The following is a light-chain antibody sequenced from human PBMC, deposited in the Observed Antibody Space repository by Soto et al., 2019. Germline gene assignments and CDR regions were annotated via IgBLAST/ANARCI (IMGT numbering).Light chain of an antibody. J-gene: IGKJ1*01. CDR1: QSVSSNY. V-gene: IGKV3-20*01. Sequence: VLTQSPGTLSLSPGERATLSCRASQSVSSNYLAWYQQKPRQGPRLLIYGASSRATGIPDRFSGSGSGTDFTLTISRLEPEDFAVYFCQQYGNSPRSFGEGTKVEIK. CDR2: GAS. CDR3: QQYGNSPRS.